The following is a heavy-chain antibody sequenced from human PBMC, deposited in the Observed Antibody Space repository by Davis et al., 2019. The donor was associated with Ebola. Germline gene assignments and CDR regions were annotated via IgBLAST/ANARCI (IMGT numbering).Heavy chain of an antibody. CDR1: GYTFTSYG. V-gene: IGHV1-18*01. CDR3: AKRRDNGGNYFDH. Sequence: AASVKVSCKAFGYTFTSYGITWVRQAPGQGLEWMGWISAYNHKTNYAPNLQDRVTMTRDTSTTTVYMELRSLRPDDTAVYYCAKRRDNGGNYFDHWGQGTLVTVAS. CDR2: ISAYNHKT. D-gene: IGHD2-8*01. J-gene: IGHJ4*02.